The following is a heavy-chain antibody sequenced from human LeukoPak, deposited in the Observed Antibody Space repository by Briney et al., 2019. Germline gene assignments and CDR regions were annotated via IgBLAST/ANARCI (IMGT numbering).Heavy chain of an antibody. V-gene: IGHV1-2*02. CDR3: ARDTKTTVTTAGY. Sequence: GASVKVSCKASGYTFTDYYMHWVRQAPGQGLEWMRWISPNTGGTNYAQKFEGRVTMTRDTSIRTAYMELSRLTSDDTAVYYCARDTKTTVTTAGYWGQATLVTVSS. J-gene: IGHJ4*02. CDR1: GYTFTDYY. CDR2: ISPNTGGT. D-gene: IGHD4-17*01.